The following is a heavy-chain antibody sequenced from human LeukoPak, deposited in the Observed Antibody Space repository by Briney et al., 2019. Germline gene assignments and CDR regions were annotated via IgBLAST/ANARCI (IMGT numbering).Heavy chain of an antibody. CDR2: IYYTGSP. CDR1: GGSISTYY. V-gene: IGHV4-59*01. D-gene: IGHD5-12*01. Sequence: SETLSLTCTVSGGSISTYYWTWVRQPPGKGLEWIAYIYYTGSPNYNPSLKSRVTISVDTSKDQFSLKLISATAADTAVYYCARVFGSGYDFRGAFDIWGQGTMVTVSS. J-gene: IGHJ3*02. CDR3: ARVFGSGYDFRGAFDI.